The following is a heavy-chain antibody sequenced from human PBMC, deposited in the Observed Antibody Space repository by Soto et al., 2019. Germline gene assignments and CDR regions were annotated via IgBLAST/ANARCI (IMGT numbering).Heavy chain of an antibody. D-gene: IGHD2-2*01. CDR2: IVVGSGNT. V-gene: IGHV1-58*01. CDR1: GFTFTSSA. J-gene: IGHJ4*02. CDR3: AKSTRPTAPFDY. Sequence: SVKVSCKASGFTFTSSAVQWVRQARGQRLEWIGWIVVGSGNTNYAQKFQERVTITRDMSTSTAYMELSSLRSEDTAVYYCAKSTRPTAPFDYWGQGTLVTVSS.